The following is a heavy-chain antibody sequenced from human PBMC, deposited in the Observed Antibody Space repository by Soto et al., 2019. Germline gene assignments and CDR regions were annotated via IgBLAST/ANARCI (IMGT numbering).Heavy chain of an antibody. CDR2: ISKSDYT. CDR3: AREDSIIIPAVSDF. D-gene: IGHD2-2*01. CDR1: GFAFNNYG. Sequence: GGSLRLSCTVSGFAFNNYGINWVRQAPGKGLEWVSSISKSDYTYYSDSVKGRFTISRDNAKNSVSLQMSTLRVEDTAVYYCAREDSIIIPAVSDFWGQGALVTVSS. V-gene: IGHV3-21*01. J-gene: IGHJ4*02.